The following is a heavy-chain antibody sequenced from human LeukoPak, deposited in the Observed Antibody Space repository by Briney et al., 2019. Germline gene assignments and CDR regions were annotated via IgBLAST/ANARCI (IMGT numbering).Heavy chain of an antibody. Sequence: RXAPGXXLEGXSSISASSTYLWYADSVKGRFTISRDNAKSSLYLQMDSLRAEDTAIYYCAGERACSGSRCVAYYFDSWGQGTLVTVSS. CDR3: AGERACSGSRCVAYYFDS. J-gene: IGHJ4*02. V-gene: IGHV3-21*06. CDR2: ISASSTYL. D-gene: IGHD2-2*01.